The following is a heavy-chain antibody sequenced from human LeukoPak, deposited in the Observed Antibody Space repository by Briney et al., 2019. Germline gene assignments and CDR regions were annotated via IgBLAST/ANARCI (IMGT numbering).Heavy chain of an antibody. V-gene: IGHV3-30*18. CDR2: ISYDGSNK. Sequence: GGSLRLSCAASGFTFSSYRMNWVRQAPGKGLEWVAVISYDGSNKYYADSVKGRFTISRDNSKNTLYLQMNSLRAEDTAVYYCAKDPNYDFWSGYSNYFDYWGQGTLVTVSS. D-gene: IGHD3-3*01. CDR3: AKDPNYDFWSGYSNYFDY. CDR1: GFTFSSYR. J-gene: IGHJ4*02.